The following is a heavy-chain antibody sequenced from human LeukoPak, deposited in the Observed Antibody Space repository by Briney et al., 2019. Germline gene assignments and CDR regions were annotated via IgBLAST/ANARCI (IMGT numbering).Heavy chain of an antibody. Sequence: SETLSLTCTVSGGSIRSNYYWGWIRQPPGKGLEWIGSIYYSGNSYYNPSLKSRVTMSIDTSKNQFSLKVNSETAADTAVYYCAGLLGYCSGNRCPSSANYYYYMDVWGKGTTVTVSS. CDR2: IYYSGNS. V-gene: IGHV4-39*07. J-gene: IGHJ6*03. CDR1: GGSIRSNYY. D-gene: IGHD2-15*01. CDR3: AGLLGYCSGNRCPSSANYYYYMDV.